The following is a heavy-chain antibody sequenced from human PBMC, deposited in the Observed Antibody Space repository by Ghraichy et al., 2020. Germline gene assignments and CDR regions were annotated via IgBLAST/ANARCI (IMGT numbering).Heavy chain of an antibody. J-gene: IGHJ4*02. Sequence: GESLNISCAASGFTFDDYAMHWVRQAPGKGLEWVSLISGDGGSTYYADSVKGRFTISRDNSKNSLYLQMNSLRTEDTALYYCAKGSEARLDYWGQGTLVTVSS. CDR3: AKGSEARLDY. CDR2: ISGDGGST. D-gene: IGHD6-6*01. V-gene: IGHV3-43*02. CDR1: GFTFDDYA.